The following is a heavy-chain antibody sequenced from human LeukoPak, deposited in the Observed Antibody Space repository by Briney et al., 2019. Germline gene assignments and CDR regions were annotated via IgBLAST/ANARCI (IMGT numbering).Heavy chain of an antibody. CDR1: GFTFSDYY. Sequence: GGSLRLSCAASGFTFSDYYMSWIRQAPGKGLEWVSYISSGGSTIYYADSVKGRFTISRDNAKNSLYLQMNSLRAEDTAVYYCARGPLGGQKWLFGNYGMDVWGLGTTVTVSS. CDR2: ISSGGSTI. CDR3: ARGPLGGQKWLFGNYGMDV. J-gene: IGHJ6*02. V-gene: IGHV3-11*01. D-gene: IGHD3-22*01.